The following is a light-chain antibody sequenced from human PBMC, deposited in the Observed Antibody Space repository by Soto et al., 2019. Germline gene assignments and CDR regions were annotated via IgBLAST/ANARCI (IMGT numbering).Light chain of an antibody. CDR2: EGS. CDR1: SSDFGSYNL. CDR3: CSYAGSSTFYV. J-gene: IGLJ1*01. V-gene: IGLV2-23*01. Sequence: SVLTQPSSLSGSPGQSITISCPGTSSDFGSYNLVSWYQQHPGKAPKLMIYEGSKRPSGVSNRFSGSKSGNTASLTISGLQAEDEADYYCCSYAGSSTFYVFGIGTKVTVL.